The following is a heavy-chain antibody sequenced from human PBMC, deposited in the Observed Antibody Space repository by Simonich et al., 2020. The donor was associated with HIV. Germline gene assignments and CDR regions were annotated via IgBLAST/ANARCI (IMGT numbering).Heavy chain of an antibody. J-gene: IGHJ4*02. D-gene: IGHD3-16*01. CDR1: GFTFSSYA. CDR2: ISYDVSNK. Sequence: QVQLVESGGGVVQPGRSLRLSCAASGFTFSSYAMHWVRQAPGKGLEWVAVISYDVSNKYYADSVKGRFTISRDNSKNTLYLQMTSLRAEDTAVYYCASGGSISSVWADDYWGQGTLVTVSS. V-gene: IGHV3-30*07. CDR3: ASGGSISSVWADDY.